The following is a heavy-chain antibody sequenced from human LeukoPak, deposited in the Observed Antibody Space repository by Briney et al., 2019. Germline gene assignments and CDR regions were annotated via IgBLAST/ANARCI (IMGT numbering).Heavy chain of an antibody. CDR2: IDQDGSDN. CDR3: ARGYNSALDY. J-gene: IGHJ4*02. Sequence: GGSLRLSCAASGFAFSSYWMACVRRAPGKGGEWEANIDQDGSDNHYVDTVKGRFPISRDNAKNSRYLKLNSLRVEGTALYICARGYNSALDYWAQGDLVTVSS. D-gene: IGHD6-19*01. CDR1: GFAFSSYW. V-gene: IGHV3-7*04.